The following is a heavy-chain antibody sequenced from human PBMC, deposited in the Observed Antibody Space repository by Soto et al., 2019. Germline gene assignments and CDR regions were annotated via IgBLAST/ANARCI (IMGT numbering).Heavy chain of an antibody. V-gene: IGHV3-21*01. CDR2: ISSSSSYI. CDR1: GFTFSSYS. J-gene: IGHJ4*02. D-gene: IGHD3-10*01. CDR3: ARDLMVRGVIIQYYFDY. Sequence: ASVKVSCAASGFTFSSYSMNWVRQAPGKGLEWVSSISSSSSYIYYADSVKGRFTISRDNAKNSLYLQMNSLRAEDTAVYYCARDLMVRGVIIQYYFDYWGQGTLVTVSS.